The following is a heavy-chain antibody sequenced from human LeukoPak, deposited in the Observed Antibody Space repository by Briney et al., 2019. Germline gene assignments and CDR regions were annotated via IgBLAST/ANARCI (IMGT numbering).Heavy chain of an antibody. CDR3: ARVGWYYDILTGYSPYYMDV. Sequence: SETLSLTCTVSGGSISSYYWSWIRQPPGKGLEWIGYIYYSGSTNYNPSLKSRVTISVDTSKNQFSLKLSSVTAADTAVYYCARVGWYYDILTGYSPYYMDVWGKGTTVTVSS. D-gene: IGHD3-9*01. V-gene: IGHV4-59*01. CDR1: GGSISSYY. J-gene: IGHJ6*03. CDR2: IYYSGST.